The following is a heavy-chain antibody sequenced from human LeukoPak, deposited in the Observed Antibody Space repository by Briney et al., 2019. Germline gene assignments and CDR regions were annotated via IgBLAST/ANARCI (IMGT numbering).Heavy chain of an antibody. CDR1: GYTFTSYD. CDR3: ARDISARDEAWWFDP. V-gene: IGHV1-8*01. D-gene: IGHD3-9*01. CDR2: MNPNSGNT. Sequence: ASVKVSCKASGYTFTSYDINWVRQATGQGLEWMGWMNPNSGNTGYAQKFQGRVTLTGDLSTSTDYLELRSLRSEDTAVYYCARDISARDEAWWFDPWGQGTLVTVSS. J-gene: IGHJ5*02.